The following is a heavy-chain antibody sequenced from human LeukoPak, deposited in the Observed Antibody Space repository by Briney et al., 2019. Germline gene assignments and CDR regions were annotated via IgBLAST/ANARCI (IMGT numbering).Heavy chain of an antibody. J-gene: IGHJ3*02. Sequence: ASVKVSCKASGYTFTSYYMHWVRQAPGQGLEWMGIINPSGGSTSYAQKFQGRVTMTRDTSTSTVYMELSSLRSEDTAVYYCARVGEGYDYGGAFDIWCQGTMVTVSS. CDR1: GYTFTSYY. D-gene: IGHD4-23*01. CDR3: ARVGEGYDYGGAFDI. CDR2: INPSGGST. V-gene: IGHV1-46*01.